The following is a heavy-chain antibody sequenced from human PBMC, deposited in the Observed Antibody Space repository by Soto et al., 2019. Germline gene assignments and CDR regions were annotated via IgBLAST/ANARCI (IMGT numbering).Heavy chain of an antibody. CDR3: ARGGGVGVAGSAAFDM. D-gene: IGHD3-3*01. CDR2: INPATGAA. J-gene: IGHJ3*02. Sequence: QLHLVQSGAVVKKPGASVTVSCSASGYPVTAYYMHWVRQAPGRGLEWMGGINPATGAAKYTQTFQGRVTMTRDTSTSTVFMELSGLTSEDTGVFYWARGGGVGVAGSAAFDMWGQGTLVTVSS. CDR1: GYPVTAYY. V-gene: IGHV1-2*02.